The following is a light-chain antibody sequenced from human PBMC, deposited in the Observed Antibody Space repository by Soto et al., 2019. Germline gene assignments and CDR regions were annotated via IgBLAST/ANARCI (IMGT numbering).Light chain of an antibody. CDR3: QQSDITPWA. J-gene: IGKJ1*01. Sequence: DIQMTQSPSSLSASVGDRVTITCRASQSISIYLNWYQQKPGKAPKLLIYAASSLQSAVPSRFSGSGSGTDFTLTISSLQPEDFATYYCQQSDITPWAFGQGTTVEIK. CDR1: QSISIY. CDR2: AAS. V-gene: IGKV1-39*01.